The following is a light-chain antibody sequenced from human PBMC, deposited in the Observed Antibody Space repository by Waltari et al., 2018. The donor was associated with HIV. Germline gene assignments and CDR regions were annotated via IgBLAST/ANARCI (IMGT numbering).Light chain of an antibody. CDR1: SSDVGRYNL. V-gene: IGLV2-23*02. CDR2: EVN. CDR3: CSYAGSPYV. Sequence: QSALTQPASVSGSPGQSITIPCTGTSSDVGRYNLVSWYQQHPGKAPKLMIYEVNKRPSGVSNRFSGSKSGNTASLTISGLQAEDEADYYCCSYAGSPYVFGTGTKVTVL. J-gene: IGLJ1*01.